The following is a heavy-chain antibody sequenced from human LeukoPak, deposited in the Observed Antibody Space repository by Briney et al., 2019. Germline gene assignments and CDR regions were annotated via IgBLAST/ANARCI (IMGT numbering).Heavy chain of an antibody. CDR2: ISYDGSNK. CDR3: ARDLVPAAEDNWFDP. Sequence: GGSLRLSCAASGFTFSRDALHWVRQAPGKGLEWVAVISYDGSNKYYADSVKGRFTISRDNSKNTLYLQMNSLRAEDTAVYYCARDLVPAAEDNWFDPWGQGTLVTVSS. V-gene: IGHV3-30*01. D-gene: IGHD2-2*01. CDR1: GFTFSRDA. J-gene: IGHJ5*02.